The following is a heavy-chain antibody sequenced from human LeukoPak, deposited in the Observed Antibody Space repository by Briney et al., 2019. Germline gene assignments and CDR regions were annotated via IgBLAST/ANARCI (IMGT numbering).Heavy chain of an antibody. D-gene: IGHD3-3*01. CDR3: ASYLRDITIFGGGGPYYYYYMDV. CDR1: GGSISSYY. Sequence: SETLSLTCTVSGGSISSYYWSWIRQPPGKGLEWIGYIYYSGSTNYNPSLKSRVTISVDTSKNQFSLKLSSVTAADTAVYYCASYLRDITIFGGGGPYYYYYMDVWGKGTTVTVSS. V-gene: IGHV4-59*01. J-gene: IGHJ6*03. CDR2: IYYSGST.